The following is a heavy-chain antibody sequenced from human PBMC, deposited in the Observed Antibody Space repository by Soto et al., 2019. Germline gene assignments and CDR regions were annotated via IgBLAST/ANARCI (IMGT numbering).Heavy chain of an antibody. D-gene: IGHD2-15*01. Sequence: QVQLVQSGAEVKKPGSSVKVSCKASGGTFSSYTISWVRQAPGQGLEWMGRIIPILGIANYAQKFQGRVTITADKSTSTAYMELSSLRSEDTAVYYWAIDRVVVVNDDSAFDIWGQGTNGHRLF. V-gene: IGHV1-69*02. CDR2: IIPILGIA. CDR3: AIDRVVVVNDDSAFDI. CDR1: GGTFSSYT. J-gene: IGHJ3*02.